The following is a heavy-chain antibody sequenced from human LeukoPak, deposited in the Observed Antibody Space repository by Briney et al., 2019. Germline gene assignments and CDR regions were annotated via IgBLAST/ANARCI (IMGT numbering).Heavy chain of an antibody. Sequence: GGSLRLSCVASGFTFRSYVMSWVRQAPGKGLEWVGTISGSYGSTSYADSVKGRFTISRDNSKNTLYLQMNSLRADDTAVYYCAKRRGLELTYYYHMDVWGKGTTVTVSS. V-gene: IGHV3-23*01. CDR1: GFTFRSYV. CDR2: ISGSYGST. CDR3: AKRRGLELTYYYHMDV. J-gene: IGHJ6*03. D-gene: IGHD1-7*01.